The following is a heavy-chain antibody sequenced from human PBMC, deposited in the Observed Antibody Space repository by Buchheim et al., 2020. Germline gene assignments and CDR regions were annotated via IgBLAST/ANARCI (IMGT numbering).Heavy chain of an antibody. V-gene: IGHV4-39*01. J-gene: IGHJ5*02. CDR3: AAYYGSGNYYYFDP. Sequence: QLQLQESGPGLVKPSETLSLTCTVSGGSISSSSYYWGWIRQPPGKGLEWIGTISYSGSTFFNPSLRSRVAISVDTSKTNFSLNLTSVTAPDTAVYYCAAYYGSGNYYYFDPWGQGIL. CDR2: ISYSGST. CDR1: GGSISSSSYY. D-gene: IGHD3-10*01.